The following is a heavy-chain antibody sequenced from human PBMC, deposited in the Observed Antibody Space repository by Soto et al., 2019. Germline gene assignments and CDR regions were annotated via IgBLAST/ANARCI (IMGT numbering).Heavy chain of an antibody. Sequence: SGTLSLTCTVSGDSLGNYYWFWIRQPVGKGLEWIGRVSSSGNTNANPTLNSRATMSIDTSKNQFSLRLRSVTAADTAVYYCARAEDEVLSESYAMDVCGQWNTVTVSS. CDR3: ARAEDEVLSESYAMDV. CDR2: VSSSGNT. D-gene: IGHD3-9*01. V-gene: IGHV4-4*07. J-gene: IGHJ6*02. CDR1: GDSLGNYY.